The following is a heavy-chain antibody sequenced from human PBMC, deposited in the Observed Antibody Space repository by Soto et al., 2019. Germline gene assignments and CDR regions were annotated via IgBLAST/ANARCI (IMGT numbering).Heavy chain of an antibody. CDR3: ARQTGLGATNY. Sequence: DVDLVESGGALVQPGGSLRLSCAGSGFTFSNFWMHWVRQAPGKGLVWVARINTDGSVTSHADSVKGRFTISRDNAKSTLSLQMNSLREEDSAMYYCARQTGLGATNYWGRGTLVTVSS. J-gene: IGHJ4*02. D-gene: IGHD1-26*01. CDR2: INTDGSVT. V-gene: IGHV3-74*01. CDR1: GFTFSNFW.